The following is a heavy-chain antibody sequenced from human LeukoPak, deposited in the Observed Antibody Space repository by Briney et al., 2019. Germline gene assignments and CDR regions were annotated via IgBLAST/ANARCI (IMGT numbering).Heavy chain of an antibody. CDR1: GGSLSGYY. D-gene: IGHD5-18*01. Sequence: PSETLSLTCAVYGGSLSGYYWSWIRQPPGKGLEWIGQINHSGSTNYNPSLKSRVTISVDTSKNQFSLKLSSVTAADTAVYYCARAGETSYCYHFDYWGQGTLVTVSS. CDR3: ARAGETSYCYHFDY. J-gene: IGHJ4*02. V-gene: IGHV4-34*01. CDR2: INHSGST.